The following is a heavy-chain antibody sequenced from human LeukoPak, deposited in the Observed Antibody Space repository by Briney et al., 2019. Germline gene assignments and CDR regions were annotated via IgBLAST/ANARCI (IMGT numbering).Heavy chain of an antibody. J-gene: IGHJ4*02. CDR3: ANSRMVYAILGDY. CDR2: ISGSGGST. D-gene: IGHD2-8*01. V-gene: IGHV3-23*01. Sequence: PGGSLRLSCAASGFTFSSYAMSWVRQAPGKGLEWGSAISGSGGSTYYADSVKGRFTISRDNAKNTLNLQMNSLRADDTSVYYCANSRMVYAILGDYWGQGTLVTVSS. CDR1: GFTFSSYA.